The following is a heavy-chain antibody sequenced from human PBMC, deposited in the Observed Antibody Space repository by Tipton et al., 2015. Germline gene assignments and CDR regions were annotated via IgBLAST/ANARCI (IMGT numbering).Heavy chain of an antibody. CDR2: IQYSGGT. CDR1: SDSLNKYY. J-gene: IGHJ4*02. CDR3: ARARGRHGGLFDS. V-gene: IGHV4-59*01. D-gene: IGHD4-23*01. Sequence: TLSLTCTVSSDSLNKYYWSWFRQPPGKELQWIGYIQYSGGTNYNPSLESRVSMSLDTSKTQFSLEMRSVTATDTVVYYCARARGRHGGLFDSWGQGSLVTFSS.